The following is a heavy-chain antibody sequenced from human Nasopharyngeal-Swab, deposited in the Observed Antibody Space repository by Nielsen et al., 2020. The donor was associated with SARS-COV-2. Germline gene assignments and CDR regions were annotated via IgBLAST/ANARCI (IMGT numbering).Heavy chain of an antibody. CDR1: GYSFSSYW. CDR3: ARRSFYYGSGTVRGMDV. J-gene: IGHJ6*02. V-gene: IGHV5-10-1*01. CDR2: IDPSDSYS. D-gene: IGHD3-10*01. Sequence: GESLKISCKGSGYSFSSYWTSWVRQMPGKGLEWMGIIDPSDSYSNYSPSFQGHVTISVDKSLSTAFLQWSSLKASDTAVYYCARRSFYYGSGTVRGMDVWGQGTTVTVSS.